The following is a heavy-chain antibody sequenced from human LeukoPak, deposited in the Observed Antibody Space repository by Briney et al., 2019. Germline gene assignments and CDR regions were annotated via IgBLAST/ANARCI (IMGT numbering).Heavy chain of an antibody. CDR1: GGSISSRSYY. V-gene: IGHV4-39*07. Sequence: SETLSLTCTVSGGSISSRSYYWGWIRQPPGKGLEWIGSIFYAGSTYYSPSLKSRVTISVDTSKNQFSLKLISVTAADTAVYYCAREVPGYSSGSYDCWGQGTLVTVSS. CDR2: IFYAGST. D-gene: IGHD6-19*01. CDR3: AREVPGYSSGSYDC. J-gene: IGHJ4*02.